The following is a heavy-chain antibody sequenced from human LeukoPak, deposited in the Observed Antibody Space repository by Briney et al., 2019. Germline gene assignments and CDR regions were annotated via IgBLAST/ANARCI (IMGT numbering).Heavy chain of an antibody. CDR1: GFTFSSYW. V-gene: IGHV3-7*01. D-gene: IGHD2-2*01. CDR2: IKQDGSEK. J-gene: IGHJ6*03. CDR3: ARDRVRPAYCSSTTCSPYYYYYMDV. Sequence: PGGSLRLSCAASGFTFSSYWMSWVRQAPGKGLEWVANIKQDGSEKYYVDSVKGRFTISRDNAKNSPYLQMNSLRAEDTAVYYCARDRVRPAYCSSTTCSPYYYYYMDVWGKGTTVTVSS.